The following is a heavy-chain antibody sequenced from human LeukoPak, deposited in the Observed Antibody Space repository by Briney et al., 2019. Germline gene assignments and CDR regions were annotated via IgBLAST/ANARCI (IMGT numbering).Heavy chain of an antibody. CDR2: INPNSGGT. V-gene: IGHV1-2*02. Sequence: ASVKVSCKASGYTFTGYYMHWVRQAPGQGLEWMGWINPNSGGTNYAQKFQGRVTMTRDTSISTAYMEPSRLRSDDTAVYYCARVYCSSTSCYPFDYWGQGTLVTVSS. D-gene: IGHD2-2*01. CDR3: ARVYCSSTSCYPFDY. J-gene: IGHJ4*02. CDR1: GYTFTGYY.